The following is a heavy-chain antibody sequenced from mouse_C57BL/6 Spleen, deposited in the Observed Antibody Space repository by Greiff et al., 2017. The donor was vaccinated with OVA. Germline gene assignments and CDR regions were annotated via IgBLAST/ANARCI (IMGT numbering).Heavy chain of an antibody. D-gene: IGHD2-3*01. V-gene: IGHV14-1*01. CDR3: IYDGYYRGFAY. CDR1: GFNIQDYY. J-gene: IGHJ3*01. CDR2: IDPEDGDT. Sequence: VQLQQSGAELVRPGASVKLSCTASGFNIQDYYMHWVKQRPEQGLEWIGRIDPEDGDTEYAPKFQGKATMTADTSSNTAYLQLSSLTSEDTAVYYCIYDGYYRGFAYWGQGTLVTVSA.